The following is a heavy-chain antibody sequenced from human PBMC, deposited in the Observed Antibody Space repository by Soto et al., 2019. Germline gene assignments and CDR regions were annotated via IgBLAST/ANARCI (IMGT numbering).Heavy chain of an antibody. CDR2: IYYSGST. V-gene: IGHV4-59*08. J-gene: IGHJ5*02. D-gene: IGHD6-13*01. CDR1: GGSISSYY. Sequence: QVQLQESGPGLVKPSETLSLTCTVSGGSISSYYWSWIRQPPGKGLEWIGYIYYSGSTNYNPSLKSRVTISVDTSKNQFSLKLSSVTAADTAVYYCARLGIIAAAGWFDPWGQGTLVTVSS. CDR3: ARLGIIAAAGWFDP.